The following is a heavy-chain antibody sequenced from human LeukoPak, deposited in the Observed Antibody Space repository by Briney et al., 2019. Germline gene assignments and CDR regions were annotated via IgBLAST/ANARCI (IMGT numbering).Heavy chain of an antibody. V-gene: IGHV4-61*01. CDR1: GYSISSGYY. Sequence: SETLSLTCTVSGYSISSGYYWSWIRQPPGNGLEWIGYIYYSGSTNYNPSLKSRVTISVDTSKNQFSLKLSSVTAADTAVYYCARAYDSRGENWFDPWGQGTLVTVSS. CDR2: IYYSGST. CDR3: ARAYDSRGENWFDP. J-gene: IGHJ5*02. D-gene: IGHD3-22*01.